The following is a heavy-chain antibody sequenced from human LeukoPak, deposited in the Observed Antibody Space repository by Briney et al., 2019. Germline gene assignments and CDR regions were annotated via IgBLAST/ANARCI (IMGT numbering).Heavy chain of an antibody. Sequence: PGGSLRLSCTASGFPFSSYGMHWVRQAPGKGLVWVSVIWPDGSIKYYADSVKGRFTVSRDNSKNTLYLQMNSLRAEDTAVYHCARHNHAHDWDYWGQGTLVTVSS. D-gene: IGHD1-14*01. CDR1: GFPFSSYG. CDR2: IWPDGSIK. V-gene: IGHV3-33*01. J-gene: IGHJ4*02. CDR3: ARHNHAHDWDY.